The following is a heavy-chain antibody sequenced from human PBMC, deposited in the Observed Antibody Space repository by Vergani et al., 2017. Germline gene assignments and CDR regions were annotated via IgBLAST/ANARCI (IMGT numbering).Heavy chain of an antibody. CDR1: GFSFNSSW. D-gene: IGHD3-9*01. V-gene: IGHV3-74*03. CDR3: ARARCIETCYMSNWLDS. Sequence: DVHLAESGGGFFQPGGSLRLSCSASGFSFNSSWMHWVRQVPGKGLLWVSRIKSDGSITAYADSVKGRFTISRDNAQNTLYLQMNSLRVEDTGVYYCARARCIETCYMSNWLDSWGQGTLVTVS. J-gene: IGHJ5*01. CDR2: IKSDGSIT.